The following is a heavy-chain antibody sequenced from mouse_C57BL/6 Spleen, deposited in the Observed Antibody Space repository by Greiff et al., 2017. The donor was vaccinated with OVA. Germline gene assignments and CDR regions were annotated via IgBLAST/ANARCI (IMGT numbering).Heavy chain of an antibody. CDR2: ISSGSSTI. CDR3: AKPVVAKNYAMDY. J-gene: IGHJ4*01. CDR1: GFTFSDYG. V-gene: IGHV5-17*01. D-gene: IGHD1-1*01. Sequence: VQLQQSGGGLVKPGGSLKLSCAASGFTFSDYGMHWVRQAPEKGLEWVAYISSGSSTIYYADTVKGRFTISRDNAKNTLFLQMTSLRSEDTAMYYCAKPVVAKNYAMDYWGQGTSVTVSS.